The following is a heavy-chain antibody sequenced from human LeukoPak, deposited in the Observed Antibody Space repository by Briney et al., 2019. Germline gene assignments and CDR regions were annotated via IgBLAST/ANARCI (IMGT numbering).Heavy chain of an antibody. V-gene: IGHV4-59*12. CDR2: IYYSGST. CDR1: GVSINSYY. D-gene: IGHD5-12*01. J-gene: IGHJ4*02. CDR3: ARAGGYVLYFDY. Sequence: SETLSLTCTVSGVSINSYYWNWIRQPPGKGLEWIGYIYYSGSTNYNPSLKSRVTISVDTSKNQFSLQLNSVTPEDTAVYYCARAGGYVLYFDYWGQGNLVTVSS.